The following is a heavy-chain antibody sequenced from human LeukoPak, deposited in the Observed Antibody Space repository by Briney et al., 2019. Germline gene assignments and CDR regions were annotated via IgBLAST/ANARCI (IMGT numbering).Heavy chain of an antibody. CDR1: GFTVSTNY. CDR2: IYSGGSS. V-gene: IGHV3-53*01. Sequence: GGSLRLSCAVSGFTVSTNYWSWVRQAPGKGLEWVSVIYSGGSSYYADSVKGRFTISRDNSKNTLYLQMNSLRAEDTAVYYCARGPLTTPGYYYGMDVWGQGTTVTVSS. CDR3: ARGPLTTPGYYYGMDV. J-gene: IGHJ6*02. D-gene: IGHD2-15*01.